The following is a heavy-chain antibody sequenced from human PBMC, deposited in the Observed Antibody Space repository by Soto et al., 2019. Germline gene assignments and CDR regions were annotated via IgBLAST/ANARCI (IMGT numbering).Heavy chain of an antibody. CDR1: GYTLTELS. CDR2: FDPEGGET. CDR3: ATADITGTTYYYYYGMDV. D-gene: IGHD1-7*01. V-gene: IGHV1-24*01. Sequence: GASVKVSCTVSGYTLTELSMHWVRQAPGKGLEWMGGFDPEGGETIYAQKFQGRVTMTEDTSTDTAYMELSSLRSEDTAVYYCATADITGTTYYYYYGMDVWGQGTKVTVSS. J-gene: IGHJ6*02.